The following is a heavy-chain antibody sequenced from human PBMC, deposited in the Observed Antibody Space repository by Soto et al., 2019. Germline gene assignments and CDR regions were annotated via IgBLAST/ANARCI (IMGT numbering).Heavy chain of an antibody. CDR3: ASSEFH. Sequence: PSETLALTCTVSGRSLSRVSYYWGWIRQPPGKGLEWIGNIYYSGSTYYNPSLKSRVTISVDTSKNQFYLKLSSVTAADTAVYYCASSEFHWGQGTLVTV. CDR1: GRSLSRVSYY. J-gene: IGHJ4*02. D-gene: IGHD2-21*01. CDR2: IYYSGST. V-gene: IGHV4-39*01.